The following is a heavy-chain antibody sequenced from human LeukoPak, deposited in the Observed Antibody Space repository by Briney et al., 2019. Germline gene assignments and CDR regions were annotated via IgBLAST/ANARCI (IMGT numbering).Heavy chain of an antibody. CDR3: ARGRIAKIVVVHSFHYGMDV. V-gene: IGHV4-34*01. J-gene: IGHJ6*02. Sequence: SETLSLTCDVFGGSFTDYFWTWIRQSPGKGLEWIGEINDFTGNTNYNPSLNSRVSISLEKSKNQFSLELRSVTAADTAVYYCARGRIAKIVVVHSFHYGMDVWGQGTTVTVSS. D-gene: IGHD3-22*01. CDR2: INDFTGNT. CDR1: GGSFTDYF.